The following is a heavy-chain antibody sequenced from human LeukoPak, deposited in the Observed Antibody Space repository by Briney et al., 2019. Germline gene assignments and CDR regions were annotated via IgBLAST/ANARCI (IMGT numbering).Heavy chain of an antibody. Sequence: GSLRLSCVTSGFTFSSHWMHWVRQGPGRGLQGIARIKNDGTYADYAGSVKGRFTISRDNAKNALYLQMNSLRAEDTALYYCVRDDDFYSIDFWGQGTLVTVSS. CDR1: GFTFSSHW. CDR3: VRDDDFYSIDF. CDR2: IKNDGTYA. D-gene: IGHD2-21*02. J-gene: IGHJ4*02. V-gene: IGHV3-74*01.